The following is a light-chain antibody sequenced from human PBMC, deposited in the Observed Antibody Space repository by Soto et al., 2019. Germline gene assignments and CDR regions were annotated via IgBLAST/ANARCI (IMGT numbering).Light chain of an antibody. Sequence: EIVLTQSPGTLSLSPGERATLSCRASQSVSSSYLAWYQQKPGQAPRLLIYGASSRATGNPDRFSGSGSGTDFTLTISRLEPEDFAVYYCQQYDTFGQGTRLEIK. J-gene: IGKJ5*01. CDR3: QQYDT. V-gene: IGKV3-20*01. CDR1: QSVSSSY. CDR2: GAS.